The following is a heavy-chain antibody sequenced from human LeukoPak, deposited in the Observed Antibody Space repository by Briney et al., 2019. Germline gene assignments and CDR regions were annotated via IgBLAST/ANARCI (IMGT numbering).Heavy chain of an antibody. CDR2: IYYSGST. Sequence: SETLSLTCTVSGGSISSYYWSWIRQPPGKGLEWLGYIYYSGSTNYNPSLKSRVTISVDTSKNQFSLKLSSVTAADTAVYYCARDPPEDLAIAFDIWGQGTMVTVSS. J-gene: IGHJ3*02. CDR3: ARDPPEDLAIAFDI. V-gene: IGHV4-59*01. D-gene: IGHD3-3*02. CDR1: GGSISSYY.